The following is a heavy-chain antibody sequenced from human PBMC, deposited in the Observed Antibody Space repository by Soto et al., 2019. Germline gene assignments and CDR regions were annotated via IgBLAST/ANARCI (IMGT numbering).Heavy chain of an antibody. CDR1: GFTFGAYT. V-gene: IGHV3-30*14. CDR2: ISYDGNSE. CDR3: ARDGYSGRLDGFDV. D-gene: IGHD1-26*01. Sequence: QLQLVESGGGVVQPGRSLRLSCAASGFTFGAYTMHWVRQAPGKGLEWVAVISYDGNSERYTDTVKGRFTVSRDNSKSTMNLQMNSLRAEDTAVYYCARDGYSGRLDGFDVWGQGTMVSVSS. J-gene: IGHJ3*01.